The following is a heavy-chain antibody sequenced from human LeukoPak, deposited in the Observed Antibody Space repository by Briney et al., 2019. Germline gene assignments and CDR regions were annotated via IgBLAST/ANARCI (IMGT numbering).Heavy chain of an antibody. CDR2: IIPIFGTA. CDR1: GGTFSSYA. D-gene: IGHD5-24*01. Sequence: SVKVSCKASGGTFSSYAISWVRQAPGQGLEWMGGIIPIFGTANYAQKFQGRVTITADESTSTAYMGLSSLRSEDTAVYYCARGPERWLQLGHAFDIWGQGTMVTVSS. CDR3: ARGPERWLQLGHAFDI. V-gene: IGHV1-69*13. J-gene: IGHJ3*02.